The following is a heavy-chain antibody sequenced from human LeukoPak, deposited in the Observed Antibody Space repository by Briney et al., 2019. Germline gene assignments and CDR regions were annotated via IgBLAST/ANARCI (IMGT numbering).Heavy chain of an antibody. CDR3: ARAQRPSRIAARRSSQNWFDP. V-gene: IGHV1-8*01. Sequence: ASVKVSCKASGYTFTSYDINWVRQATGQGLEWMGWMNLNSGNTGYAQKFQGRVTMTRNTSISTAYMELSSLRSEDTAVYYCARAQRPSRIAARRSSQNWFDPWGQGTLVTVSS. CDR1: GYTFTSYD. D-gene: IGHD6-6*01. CDR2: MNLNSGNT. J-gene: IGHJ5*02.